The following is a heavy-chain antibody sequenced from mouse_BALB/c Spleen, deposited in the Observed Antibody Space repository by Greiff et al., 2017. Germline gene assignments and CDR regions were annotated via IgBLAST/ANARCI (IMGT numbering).Heavy chain of an antibody. D-gene: IGHD1-1*01. CDR1: GFTFSSYA. Sequence: EVQGVESGGGLVKPGGSLKLSCAASGFTFSSYAMSWVRQTPEKRLEWVASISSGGSTYYPDSVKGRFTISRDNARNILYLQMSSLRSEDTAMYYCAREIYYGSSYWYFDVWGAGTTVTVSS. V-gene: IGHV5-6-5*01. J-gene: IGHJ1*01. CDR3: AREIYYGSSYWYFDV. CDR2: ISSGGST.